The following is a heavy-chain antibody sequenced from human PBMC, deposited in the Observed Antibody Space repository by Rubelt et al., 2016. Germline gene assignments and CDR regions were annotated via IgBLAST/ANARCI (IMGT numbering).Heavy chain of an antibody. D-gene: IGHD6-19*01. Sequence: QVQLVQSGAEVKKPGASVKVSCKASGYTFTGYYMHWVRQAPGQGLEWMGIINPSGGSTSYAQKFQGRVTMTRDTSTSTAYMELSRLRSDDTAVYYCARDLYKGPRWLVAYWGQGTLVTVSS. CDR2: INPSGGST. J-gene: IGHJ4*02. CDR3: ARDLYKGPRWLVAY. V-gene: IGHV1-46*01. CDR1: GYTFTGYY.